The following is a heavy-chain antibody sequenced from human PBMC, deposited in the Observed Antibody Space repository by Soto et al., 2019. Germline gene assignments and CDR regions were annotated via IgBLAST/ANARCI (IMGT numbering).Heavy chain of an antibody. CDR1: GFTFSSYG. Sequence: PGGSLRLSCAASGFTFSSYGMHWVRQAPGKGLEWVAVISYDGSNKYYADSVKGRFTISRDNSKNTLYLQMNSLRAEDTAVYYCAKGKLVYAMYYYYYGMDVWGQGTTVTVSS. CDR3: AKGKLVYAMYYYYYGMDV. J-gene: IGHJ6*02. D-gene: IGHD2-8*01. V-gene: IGHV3-30*18. CDR2: ISYDGSNK.